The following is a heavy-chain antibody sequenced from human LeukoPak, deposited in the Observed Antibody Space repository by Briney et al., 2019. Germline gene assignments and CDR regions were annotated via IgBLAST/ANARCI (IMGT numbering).Heavy chain of an antibody. V-gene: IGHV4-39*01. CDR2: MYYSGST. D-gene: IGHD3-3*01. CDR1: GGSIRSSSYY. J-gene: IGHJ4*02. Sequence: SETLSLTCTVSGGSIRSSSYYWVWIRQPPGKGLEWIGSMYYSGSTNYNPSLKSRVTISVDTSKNQFSLKLSSVTATDTAVYYCARHFHKSTLYNYWGQGTLVTVSS. CDR3: ARHFHKSTLYNY.